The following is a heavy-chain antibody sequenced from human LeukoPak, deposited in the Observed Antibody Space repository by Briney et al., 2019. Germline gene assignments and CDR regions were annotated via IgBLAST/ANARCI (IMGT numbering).Heavy chain of an antibody. D-gene: IGHD4-17*01. CDR2: ISGSGGII. CDR1: GFTFDDYG. Sequence: GGSLRLSCAASGFTFDDYGMSWVRQAPGKGLEWVSYISGSGGIIYYADSVKGRFTISRDNAKNSLYLQMNSLRAEDTAVYYCARESDYGDFFFDYWGQGTLVTVSS. J-gene: IGHJ4*02. CDR3: ARESDYGDFFFDY. V-gene: IGHV3-48*03.